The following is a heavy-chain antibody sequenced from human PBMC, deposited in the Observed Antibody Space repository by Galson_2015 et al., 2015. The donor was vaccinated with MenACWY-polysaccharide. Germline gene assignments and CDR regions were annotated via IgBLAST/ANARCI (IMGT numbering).Heavy chain of an antibody. D-gene: IGHD6-19*01. V-gene: IGHV1-3*01. CDR2: ISAGNGRT. J-gene: IGHJ4*02. CDR3: ARDSENLDY. CDR1: GYIFTNYA. Sequence: SVKVSCKASGYIFTNYAMHWVRQAPGQSFEWMGWISAGNGRTEYSQKFQGRVTNTRDTSASTAYMEVSSLRSEDTAVYYCARDSENLDYWGQGTLVTVSS.